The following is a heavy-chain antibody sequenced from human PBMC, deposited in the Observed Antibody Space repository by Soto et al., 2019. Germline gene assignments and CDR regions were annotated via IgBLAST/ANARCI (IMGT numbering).Heavy chain of an antibody. D-gene: IGHD2-21*01. Sequence: TLSLTCSVSGAALNSGNYYWSWIRQVPGKGLEWIGHIYVTGAVDYNPSLRDRITISQETSERQFSLNLRLVTAADTAVYYCARLRIATNNYKWFDPWGQGTLVTVSS. CDR3: ARLRIATNNYKWFDP. V-gene: IGHV4-31*03. CDR2: IYVTGAV. J-gene: IGHJ5*02. CDR1: GAALNSGNYY.